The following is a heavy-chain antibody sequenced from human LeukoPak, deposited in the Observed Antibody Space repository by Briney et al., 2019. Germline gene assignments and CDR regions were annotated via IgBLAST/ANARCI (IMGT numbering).Heavy chain of an antibody. CDR2: ISGSGDRT. V-gene: IGHV3-23*01. J-gene: IGHJ4*02. CDR1: GFTFSSYA. CDR3: AKPSSGNYPPTGY. D-gene: IGHD1-26*01. Sequence: GGSLRLSCAASGFTFSSYAMSWVRQAPGKGLEWVSAISGSGDRTYYADSVKGRFTISRDNSKNTLYLQINSLRAEDTAVYYCAKPSSGNYPPTGYWGQGTLVTVSS.